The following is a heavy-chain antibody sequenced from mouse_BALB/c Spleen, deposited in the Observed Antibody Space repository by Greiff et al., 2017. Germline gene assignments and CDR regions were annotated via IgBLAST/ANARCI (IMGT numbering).Heavy chain of an antibody. V-gene: IGHV14-3*02. D-gene: IGHD4-1*02. CDR2: IDPANGNT. Sequence: VQLKESGAELVKPGASVKLSCTASGFNIKDTYMHWVKQRPEQGLEWIGRIDPANGNTKYDPKFQGKATITADTSSNTAYLQLSSLTSEDTAVYYCASTGDYAMDYWGQGTSVTVSS. CDR3: ASTGDYAMDY. CDR1: GFNIKDTY. J-gene: IGHJ4*01.